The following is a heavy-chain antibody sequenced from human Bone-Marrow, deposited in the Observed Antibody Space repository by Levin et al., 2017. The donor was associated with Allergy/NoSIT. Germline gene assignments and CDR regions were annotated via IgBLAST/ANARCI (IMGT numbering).Heavy chain of an antibody. D-gene: IGHD2-21*02. V-gene: IGHV3-48*03. CDR2: ISSSGTTK. CDR3: ASDKSSDGVTPDWCFDL. CDR1: GFTFSSYE. J-gene: IGHJ2*01. Sequence: GGSLRLSCAASGFTFSSYEMNWVRQAPGKGLEWISYISSSGTTKYYADSVKGRFTISSKNSLYLQMNRLRAEGTAIYYCASDKSSDGVTPDWCFDLWGRGTLVTVSS.